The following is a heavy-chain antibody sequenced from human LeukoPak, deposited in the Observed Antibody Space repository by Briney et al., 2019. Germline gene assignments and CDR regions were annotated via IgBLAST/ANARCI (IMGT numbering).Heavy chain of an antibody. Sequence: ASVKVSCKSSGYTFTSYGITWVRQAPGQGLEWMGLINTYYGNTDYAQNFQGRVTMTTDTSTSTAYMELRSLRSDDTAVYYCARGRFGDISFDYWGQGTLVTVSS. CDR2: INTYYGNT. CDR1: GYTFTSYG. CDR3: ARGRFGDISFDY. J-gene: IGHJ4*02. D-gene: IGHD3-10*01. V-gene: IGHV1-18*01.